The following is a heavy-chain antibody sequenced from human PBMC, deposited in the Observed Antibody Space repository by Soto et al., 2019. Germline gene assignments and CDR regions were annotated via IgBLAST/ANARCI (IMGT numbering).Heavy chain of an antibody. CDR2: INPGDSDT. Sequence: PGESLKISCKGSGYTFTNYWIGWVRQMPGKGPDGIASINPGDSDTKYNPSCQGQDTISAEKSITTTYLHCSSLKASDTASDYCEASNFYYGMDVWGQGTTVTFSS. J-gene: IGHJ6*02. CDR1: GYTFTNYW. V-gene: IGHV5-51*01. CDR3: EASNFYYGMDV.